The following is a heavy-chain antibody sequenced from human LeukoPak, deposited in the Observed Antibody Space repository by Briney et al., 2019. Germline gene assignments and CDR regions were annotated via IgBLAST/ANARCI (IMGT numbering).Heavy chain of an antibody. D-gene: IGHD5-24*01. J-gene: IGHJ6*02. V-gene: IGHV3-30*03. CDR2: IAYDGSKK. CDR3: AREHMAYYYYYGMDV. Sequence: GRSLRLSCAASGHTFSGSGMHWVRQAPGKGLEWVAIIAYDGSKKYYVDSVKGRFTISRDNSKNTLYLQMNSLRGEDTAVYYCAREHMAYYYYYGMDVWGQGTTVTVSS. CDR1: GHTFSGSG.